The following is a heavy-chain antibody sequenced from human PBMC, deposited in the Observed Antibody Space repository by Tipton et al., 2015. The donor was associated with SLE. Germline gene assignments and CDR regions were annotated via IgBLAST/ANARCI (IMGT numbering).Heavy chain of an antibody. J-gene: IGHJ3*02. CDR2: ISSSSSYI. Sequence: SLRLSCAASGFTFSSYSMNWVRQAPGKGLEWVSSISSSSSYIYYADSVKGRFTISRDNAKNSLYLQMNSLRAEDTAVYYCAREGDQITIFGAAYDIWGQGTMVTVSS. CDR3: AREGDQITIFGAAYDI. V-gene: IGHV3-21*03. CDR1: GFTFSSYS. D-gene: IGHD3-3*01.